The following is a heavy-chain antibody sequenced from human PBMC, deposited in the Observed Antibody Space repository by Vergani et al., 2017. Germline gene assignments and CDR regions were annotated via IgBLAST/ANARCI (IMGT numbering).Heavy chain of an antibody. D-gene: IGHD3-16*01. CDR1: GFTFSSYA. V-gene: IGHV3-30-3*01. CDR3: ARDGVITFGGVDYYGMDV. Sequence: QVQLVESGGGVVQPGRSLRLSCAASGFTFSSYAMHWVRQAPGKGLEWVAVISYDGSNKYYADSVKGRFTISRDNAKNTLYLQMNSLRAEDTAVYYCARDGVITFGGVDYYGMDVWGQGTTVTVSS. J-gene: IGHJ6*02. CDR2: ISYDGSNK.